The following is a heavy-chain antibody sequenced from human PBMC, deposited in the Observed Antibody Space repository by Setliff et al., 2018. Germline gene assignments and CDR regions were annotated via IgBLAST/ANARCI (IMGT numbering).Heavy chain of an antibody. CDR3: ARGGGYWSYFEF. V-gene: IGHV4-39*01. Sequence: PSGTLSLTCTVSDVSISSSSFYWAWIRQPPGKGLEWIGSIYYSGSTYYNPSLTSRVTISVDTSNTQFSLNLRSVTAADTASYYCARGGGYWSYFEFWGQGSPVTVSS. D-gene: IGHD2-21*02. CDR2: IYYSGST. CDR1: DVSISSSSFY. J-gene: IGHJ4*02.